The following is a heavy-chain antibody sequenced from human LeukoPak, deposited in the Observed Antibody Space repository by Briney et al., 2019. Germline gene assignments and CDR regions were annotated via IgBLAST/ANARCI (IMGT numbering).Heavy chain of an antibody. V-gene: IGHV4-31*03. D-gene: IGHD3-22*01. CDR2: IYYSGST. Sequence: SETLSLTCTVSGGSISSGGYYWSWIRQHPGDGLEWIGYIYYSGSTYYNPSLKSRVTISIDTSKNQFSLKLSSVTAEDTAVYYCARGAYYYEDWGQGTLVTVSS. J-gene: IGHJ4*02. CDR1: GGSISSGGYY. CDR3: ARGAYYYED.